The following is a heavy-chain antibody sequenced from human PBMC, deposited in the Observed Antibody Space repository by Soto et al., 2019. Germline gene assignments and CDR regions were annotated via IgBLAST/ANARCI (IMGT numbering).Heavy chain of an antibody. CDR3: ARDSETYYNDSSGYYYNY. J-gene: IGHJ4*02. CDR2: IKQDGSEK. Sequence: VGSLRLSCAASGFTFSSYWMSWVRQAPGKGLEWVANIKQDGSEKYYVDSVKGRFTISRDNAKNSLYLQMNSLRAEDTAVYYCARDSETYYNDSSGYYYNYWGQGTLVTVSS. CDR1: GFTFSSYW. D-gene: IGHD3-22*01. V-gene: IGHV3-7*01.